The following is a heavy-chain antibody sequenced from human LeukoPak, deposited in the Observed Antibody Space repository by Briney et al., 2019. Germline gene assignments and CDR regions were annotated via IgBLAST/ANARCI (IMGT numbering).Heavy chain of an antibody. V-gene: IGHV3-64D*06. CDR2: ISRDGYTT. Sequence: GGSLRLSCSASGCTFSGYAMHWVRQAPGKGLEYVSAISRDGYTTYYADSVKGRFTISRDNSKNTLFLQMSRLRAEDTAVYYCVKDSGYYYDILTGPRNWFDPWGQGALVTVSS. D-gene: IGHD3-9*01. CDR3: VKDSGYYYDILTGPRNWFDP. CDR1: GCTFSGYA. J-gene: IGHJ5*02.